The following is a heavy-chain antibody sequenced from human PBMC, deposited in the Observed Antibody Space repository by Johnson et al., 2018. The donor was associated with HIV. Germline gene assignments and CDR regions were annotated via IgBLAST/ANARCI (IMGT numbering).Heavy chain of an antibody. CDR1: GFTVSTNY. CDR2: INWNGGST. D-gene: IGHD2-15*01. Sequence: VQLVESGGGLIQPGGSLRLSCAASGFTVSTNYMSWVRQAPGKGLEWVSGINWNGGSTDYADSVKGRFTISRSNAKNSLFLQMNSLRAEDTALYSCARVGVDDAFDIWGQGTMVTVSS. CDR3: ARVGVDDAFDI. J-gene: IGHJ3*02. V-gene: IGHV3-20*04.